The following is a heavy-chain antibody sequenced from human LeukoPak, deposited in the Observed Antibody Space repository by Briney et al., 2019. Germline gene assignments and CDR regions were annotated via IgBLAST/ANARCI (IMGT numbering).Heavy chain of an antibody. J-gene: IGHJ3*02. CDR3: ARDGDRSGYPEGDAFDI. CDR1: GGTFIIYA. Sequence: GASVTVSFKASGGTFIIYAISWVRQAPGQGLEWMGRIVPILGIANYAQKFQGRVTITADKSTSTAYMELSSLRSEDTAVYYCARDGDRSGYPEGDAFDIWGQGTMVTVSS. V-gene: IGHV1-69*04. D-gene: IGHD3-3*01. CDR2: IVPILGIA.